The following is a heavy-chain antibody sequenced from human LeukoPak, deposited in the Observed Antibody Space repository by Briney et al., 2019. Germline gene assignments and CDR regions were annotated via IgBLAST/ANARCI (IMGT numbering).Heavy chain of an antibody. Sequence: GGSLRLSCAASGFTFSSYGMHWVRQAPGKGLQWVTFIRFDGSNKYYADSVKGRFTISRDNSKSTLYLQMNSLRAEDTAVYYCARSLPPLLLWGEGADAFDIWGQGTMVTVSS. CDR1: GFTFSSYG. J-gene: IGHJ3*02. CDR3: ARSLPPLLLWGEGADAFDI. CDR2: IRFDGSNK. V-gene: IGHV3-30*02. D-gene: IGHD3-10*01.